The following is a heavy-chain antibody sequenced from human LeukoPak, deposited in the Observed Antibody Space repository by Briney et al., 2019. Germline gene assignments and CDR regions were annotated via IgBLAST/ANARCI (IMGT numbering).Heavy chain of an antibody. CDR2: IYPGDSDT. V-gene: IGHV5-51*01. CDR1: GYSFTSYW. CDR3: ARFALTSSLDY. J-gene: IGHJ4*02. D-gene: IGHD6-13*01. Sequence: GESLKISCKGSGYSFTSYWIGWVRQMPGKGLEWMGIIYPGDSDTRYSPSFQGQVTFSVDTSISTAYSHWGGLKASDTAMYYCARFALTSSLDYWGQGTLVTVSS.